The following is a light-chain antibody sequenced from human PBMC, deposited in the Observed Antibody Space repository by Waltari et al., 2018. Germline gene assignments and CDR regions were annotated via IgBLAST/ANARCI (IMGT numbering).Light chain of an antibody. V-gene: IGLV1-40*01. CDR2: RNT. CDR3: QSYDSSLSGSV. Sequence: QSVLTQPPSVSGAPGQRVTISRTGRTPNIGADHGLHWYQPGPGTAPNFLIHRNTNRPSGVPDRFSGSKSGTSASLAITGLQAEDEADYYCQSYDSSLSGSVFGGGTKLTVL. CDR1: TPNIGADHG. J-gene: IGLJ3*02.